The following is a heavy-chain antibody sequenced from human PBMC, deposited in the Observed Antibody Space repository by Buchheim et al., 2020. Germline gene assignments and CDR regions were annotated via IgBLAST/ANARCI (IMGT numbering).Heavy chain of an antibody. CDR2: ISGSGGST. D-gene: IGHD3-9*01. J-gene: IGHJ4*02. V-gene: IGHV3-23*01. CDR3: AKAWLSRLRYFDWLFTLDY. Sequence: EVQLLKSGGGLVQPGGSLRLSCAASGFTFSSYAMSWVRQAPGKGLEWVSAISGSGGSTYYADSVKGRFTISRDNSKNTLYLQMNSLRAEDTAVYYCAKAWLSRLRYFDWLFTLDYWGQGTL. CDR1: GFTFSSYA.